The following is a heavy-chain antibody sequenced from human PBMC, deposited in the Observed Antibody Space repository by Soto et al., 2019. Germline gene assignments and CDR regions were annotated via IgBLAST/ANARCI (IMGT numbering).Heavy chain of an antibody. D-gene: IGHD3-10*01. CDR1: CGSIGNYF. V-gene: IGHV4-4*07. CDR2: IYTTGIT. CDR3: AREDRQRMKLSMVKHVRGEYGLDV. Sequence: PSEPLSLTCSVSCGSIGNYFWNWIRQPAGKGLEWIGRIYTTGITTYNPSLRSRVSMSVDTSRNQFSLRLSSVTAADTAVYFCAREDRQRMKLSMVKHVRGEYGLDVCGQGKTVTVS. J-gene: IGHJ6*02.